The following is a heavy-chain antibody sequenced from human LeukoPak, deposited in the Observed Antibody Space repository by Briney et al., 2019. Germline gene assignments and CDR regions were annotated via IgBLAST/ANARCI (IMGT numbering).Heavy chain of an antibody. CDR3: ARFSSSSWSGYGVDV. CDR2: ISSSSSYI. V-gene: IGHV3-21*04. D-gene: IGHD6-13*01. J-gene: IGHJ6*02. CDR1: GFTFSSYS. Sequence: GGSLRLSCAASGFTFSSYSMNWVRQAPGKGLEWVSSISSSSSYIYYADSVKGRFTISRDNAKNSLYLQMNSLRAEDTAMYYCARFSSSSWSGYGVDVWGQGTTVTVSS.